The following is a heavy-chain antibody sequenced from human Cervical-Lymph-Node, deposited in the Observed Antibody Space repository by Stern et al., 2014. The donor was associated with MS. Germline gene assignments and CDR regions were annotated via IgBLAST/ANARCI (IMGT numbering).Heavy chain of an antibody. V-gene: IGHV3-30*03. CDR3: ARGIATDY. CDR1: GFTFSSYG. D-gene: IGHD6-13*01. Sequence: VQLVESGGGVVQPGRALRLSCAACGFTFSSYGMHWVRQAPGKGLEWVAVISYDGSNKYYADSVKGRFTISRDNSKNTLYLQMNSLRAEDTAVYYCARGIATDYWGQGTLVTVSS. J-gene: IGHJ4*02. CDR2: ISYDGSNK.